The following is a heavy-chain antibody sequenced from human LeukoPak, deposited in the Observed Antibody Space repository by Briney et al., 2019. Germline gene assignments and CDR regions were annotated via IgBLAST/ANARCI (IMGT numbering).Heavy chain of an antibody. D-gene: IGHD2-15*01. J-gene: IGHJ4*02. CDR2: IYYSAST. V-gene: IGHV4-59*01. CDR3: ARGGWSLDY. CDR1: GGSISSYY. Sequence: SETLSLTCTVSGGSISSYYWSWIRQPPGKGLEWIGYIYYSASTTYNPSLKSRVTISVDTSNNQFSLKLSSVTAADTAVYYCARGGWSLDYWGQGTLVTVSS.